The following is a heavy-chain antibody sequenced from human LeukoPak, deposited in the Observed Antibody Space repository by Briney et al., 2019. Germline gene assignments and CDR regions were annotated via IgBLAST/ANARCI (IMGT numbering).Heavy chain of an antibody. CDR2: ISWNSGSI. V-gene: IGHV3-9*01. Sequence: GRSLRLSCAASGFTFDDYTMHWVRQAPGKGLEWVSGISWNSGSIGYADSVKGRFTISRDNAKNSLYLQMNSLRAEDTALYYCAKGPYGSGSYPIDYWGQGTLVTVSS. CDR3: AKGPYGSGSYPIDY. D-gene: IGHD3-10*01. CDR1: GFTFDDYT. J-gene: IGHJ4*02.